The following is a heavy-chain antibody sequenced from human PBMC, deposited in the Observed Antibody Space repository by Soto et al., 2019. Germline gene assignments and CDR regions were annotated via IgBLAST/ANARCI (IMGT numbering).Heavy chain of an antibody. Sequence: GALLLTCAASGITFSIYWMHWVRQAPGKGLVWVSRIKSDGSGTSYADSVRGRFTISRDNAKNTLYLQMHSLRDEDTAVYYCENSYWPVGNYWGQGIQVTVYS. CDR3: ENSYWPVGNY. CDR2: IKSDGSGT. D-gene: IGHD1-26*01. CDR1: GITFSIYW. V-gene: IGHV3-74*01. J-gene: IGHJ4*02.